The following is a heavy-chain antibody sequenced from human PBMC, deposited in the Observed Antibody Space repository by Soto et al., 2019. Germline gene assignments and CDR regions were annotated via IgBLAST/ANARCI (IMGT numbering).Heavy chain of an antibody. CDR1: GYTFTGYY. J-gene: IGHJ5*02. Sequence: ASVKVSCKASGYTFTGYYMHWVRQAPGQGLEWMGWINPNSGGTNYAQKFQGRVTMTRDTSISTAYMELSRLRSDDTAVYYCARSPYYYGSGSYYRPSNWFDPWGQGTPVTVSS. CDR3: ARSPYYYGSGSYYRPSNWFDP. CDR2: INPNSGGT. V-gene: IGHV1-2*02. D-gene: IGHD3-10*01.